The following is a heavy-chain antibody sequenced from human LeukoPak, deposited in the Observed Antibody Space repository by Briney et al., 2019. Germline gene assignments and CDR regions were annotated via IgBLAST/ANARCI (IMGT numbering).Heavy chain of an antibody. CDR1: GGSINSGGYY. D-gene: IGHD4-17*01. J-gene: IGHJ4*02. V-gene: IGHV4-31*03. CDR3: ARLGGDYVFDY. Sequence: PSETLSLTCTVSGGSINSGGYYWSWIRQHPGKGLEWIGYIFYSGSTYYNPSLKSRVTISVDTSKNQFSLKLSSVTAADTAVYYCARLGGDYVFDYWGQGTLVTVSS. CDR2: IFYSGST.